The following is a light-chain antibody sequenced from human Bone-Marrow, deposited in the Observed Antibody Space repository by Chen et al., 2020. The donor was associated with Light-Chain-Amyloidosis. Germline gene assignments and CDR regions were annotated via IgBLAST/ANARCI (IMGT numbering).Light chain of an antibody. Sequence: SYVVTQPPSVSEAPGQTATITCGGNNIGRKGVHWYQQKPGQAPVLVVYDDSDRPSGIPERFSGSNSGNTATLTISRVEAGDEADYYCQVWDSSSDHYVFGTGTKVTVL. CDR3: QVWDSSSDHYV. CDR2: DDS. J-gene: IGLJ1*01. CDR1: NIGRKG. V-gene: IGLV3-21*02.